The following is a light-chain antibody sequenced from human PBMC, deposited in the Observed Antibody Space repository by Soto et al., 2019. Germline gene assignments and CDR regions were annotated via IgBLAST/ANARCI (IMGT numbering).Light chain of an antibody. V-gene: IGLV2-14*03. CDR3: KSYTNSDTYV. CDR1: SGDIGSYNF. J-gene: IGLJ1*01. CDR2: DVT. Sequence: QSALTQPASVSGSPGQSITISCTGTSGDIGSYNFVSWYQQHPGKAPKLIISDVTNRPSGVSSRFSGSKSDNTASLTISGLPSEDEADYYCKSYTNSDTYVFGTGTKVTVL.